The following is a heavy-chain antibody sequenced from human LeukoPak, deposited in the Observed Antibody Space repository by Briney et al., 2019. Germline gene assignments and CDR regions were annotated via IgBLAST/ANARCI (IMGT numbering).Heavy chain of an antibody. J-gene: IGHJ4*02. CDR3: AKESGKFDY. CDR2: ISAHGGST. CDR1: GLNFDDSA. Sequence: GGSLRLSCVASGLNFDDSAMHSVRQAPGKGLEWVSLISAHGGSTFSADSVKGRFSISRDNSKNSLYLQMNSLRSEDTAMYYCAKESGKFDYWGQGTLVAVSS. V-gene: IGHV3-43*02.